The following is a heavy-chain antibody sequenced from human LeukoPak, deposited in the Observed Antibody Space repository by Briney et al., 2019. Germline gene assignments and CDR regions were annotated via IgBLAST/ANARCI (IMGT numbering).Heavy chain of an antibody. CDR1: GGSISRSSYY. J-gene: IGHJ4*02. CDR3: APERRGYCSSTSCFFDY. CDR2: IHYSGST. V-gene: IGHV4-39*01. D-gene: IGHD2-2*01. Sequence: SETLSLTCTVSGGSISRSSYYWGWIRQPPGKGLEWIGSIHYSGSTSYNPSLKSRVTISVDTSKNQFHLKLSSVTAADTAVYYCAPERRGYCSSTSCFFDYWGQGTLVTVSS.